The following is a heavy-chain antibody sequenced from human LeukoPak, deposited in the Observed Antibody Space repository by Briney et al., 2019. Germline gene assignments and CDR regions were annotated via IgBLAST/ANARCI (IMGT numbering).Heavy chain of an antibody. D-gene: IGHD3-22*01. CDR2: INPNSGGT. V-gene: IGHV1-2*02. CDR1: GYTFTGYY. Sequence: GASVKVSCKASGYTFTGYYIHWVRQAPGQGLEWMGWINPNSGGTNYAQKFQGRVTMTRDTSISTAYMELSRLRSDDTAVYYCAKGYDSSGYQPDDAFDIWGQGTMVTVSS. CDR3: AKGYDSSGYQPDDAFDI. J-gene: IGHJ3*02.